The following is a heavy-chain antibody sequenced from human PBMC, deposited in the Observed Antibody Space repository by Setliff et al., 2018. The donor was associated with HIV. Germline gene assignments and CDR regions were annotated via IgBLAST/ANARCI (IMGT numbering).Heavy chain of an antibody. CDR3: ARRDGRSMNAFEI. CDR1: GYEFYGWW. D-gene: IGHD6-13*01. Sequence: GESLKISCKTAGYEFYGWWIGWVRQKPGEGLEWMGIIYPDDSNIRYNPSFQNRVTISADKSITTAYLQINNLKASDTATYYCARRDGRSMNAFEIWGPGTMVTVSS. V-gene: IGHV5-51*01. CDR2: IYPDDSNI. J-gene: IGHJ3*02.